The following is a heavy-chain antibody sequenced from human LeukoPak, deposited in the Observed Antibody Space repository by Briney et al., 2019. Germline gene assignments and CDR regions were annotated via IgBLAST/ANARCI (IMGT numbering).Heavy chain of an antibody. CDR2: IWYDGSNK. D-gene: IGHD3-22*01. CDR1: GFTFSSYG. CDR3: ARYYYDSSGSYYGMDV. J-gene: IGHJ6*02. Sequence: GGSLRLSCAASGFTFSSYGMHWVRQAPGKGLEWVAVIWYDGSNKYYADSVKGRFTISRDNSKNTLYLQMNSLGAEDTAVYYCARYYYDSSGSYYGMDVWGQGTTVTVSS. V-gene: IGHV3-33*01.